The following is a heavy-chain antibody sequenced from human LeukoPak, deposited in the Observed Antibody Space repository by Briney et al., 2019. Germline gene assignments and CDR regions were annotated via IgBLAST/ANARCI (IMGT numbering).Heavy chain of an antibody. CDR1: GGSISSYY. D-gene: IGHD3-10*01. Sequence: KPSETLSLTCTVSGGSISSYYWSWIRQPPGKGLEWIGYIYYGGSTNYNPSLKSRVTISVDTSKNQFSLKLSSVTAADTAVYYCARASSTRPLLMLHDYWGQGTLVTVSS. CDR3: ARASSTRPLLMLHDY. CDR2: IYYGGST. V-gene: IGHV4-59*01. J-gene: IGHJ4*02.